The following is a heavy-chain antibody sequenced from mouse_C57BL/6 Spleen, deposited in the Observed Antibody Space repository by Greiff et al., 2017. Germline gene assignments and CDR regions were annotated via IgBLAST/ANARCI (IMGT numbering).Heavy chain of an antibody. D-gene: IGHD1-1*01. Sequence: VQLQQSGPELVKPGASVKISCKASGYSFTSYYIHWVKQRPGQGLEWIGWIYPGSGNTTYNEKFKGKATLTADTSSSTAYMQLSSLTSEDSAVYYCARYRITTVGAGDYWGQGTTLTVSS. CDR3: ARYRITTVGAGDY. V-gene: IGHV1-66*01. J-gene: IGHJ2*01. CDR1: GYSFTSYY. CDR2: IYPGSGNT.